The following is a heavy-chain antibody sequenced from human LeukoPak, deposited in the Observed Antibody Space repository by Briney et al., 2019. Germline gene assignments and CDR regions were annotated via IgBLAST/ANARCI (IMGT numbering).Heavy chain of an antibody. V-gene: IGHV1-2*02. D-gene: IGHD1-26*01. Sequence: GASVNVSFMPSVYTFIHCYLYWVRPAPGQGLAGMGWINPNSGGTNYAQKLQGRVTMSRDKSISTASMELSRLRPGDTAIYYWARGGVGATTYWGQGGLVTVSS. CDR2: INPNSGGT. CDR1: VYTFIHCY. CDR3: ARGGVGATTY. J-gene: IGHJ4*02.